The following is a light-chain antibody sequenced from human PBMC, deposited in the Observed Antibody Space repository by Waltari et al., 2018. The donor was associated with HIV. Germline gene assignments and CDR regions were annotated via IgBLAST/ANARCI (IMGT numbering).Light chain of an antibody. CDR1: SGPSNYA. J-gene: IGLJ3*02. V-gene: IGLV4-69*01. CDR2: VNSDGSH. CDR3: LTWDTGIGV. Sequence: QVVLTQSPSASASLGASVKLTCTLSSGPSNYAIAWHQQQSEKGPRYLMKVNSDGSHNKGDGSPDRFSGSSSGAERYLTISSLQSEDEADYYCLTWDTGIGVFGGGTKLTVL.